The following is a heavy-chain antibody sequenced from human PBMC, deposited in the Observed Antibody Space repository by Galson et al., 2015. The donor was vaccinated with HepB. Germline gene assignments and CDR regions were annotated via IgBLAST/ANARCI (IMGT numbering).Heavy chain of an antibody. CDR2: IIPIFGTA. CDR1: GGTFSSYA. D-gene: IGHD3-3*01. CDR3: ARAEITIPLPKRYYYYGMDV. Sequence: SVKVSCKASGGTFSSYAISWVRQAPGQGLEWMGGIIPIFGTANYAQKFQGRVTITADESTSTAYMELSSLRSEDTAVYYCARAEITIPLPKRYYYYGMDVWGQGTTVTVSS. J-gene: IGHJ6*02. V-gene: IGHV1-69*13.